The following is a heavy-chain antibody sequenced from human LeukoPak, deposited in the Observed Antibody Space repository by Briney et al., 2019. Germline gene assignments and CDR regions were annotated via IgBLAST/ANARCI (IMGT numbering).Heavy chain of an antibody. J-gene: IGHJ6*02. CDR1: GGSFSGYY. CDR2: INHSGST. D-gene: IGHD5-18*01. CDR3: ARGRAAMVTNYGMDV. Sequence: SETLSRTCAVYGGSFSGYYWSWIRQPPGRGLEWIGEINHSGSTNYNPSLKSRVTISVDTSKNQFSLKLSSVTAADTAVYYCARGRAAMVTNYGMDVWGQGTTVTVSS. V-gene: IGHV4-34*01.